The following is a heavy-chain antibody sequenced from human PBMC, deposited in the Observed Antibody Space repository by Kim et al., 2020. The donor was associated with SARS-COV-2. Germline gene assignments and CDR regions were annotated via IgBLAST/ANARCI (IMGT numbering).Heavy chain of an antibody. J-gene: IGHJ4*02. V-gene: IGHV3-11*06. CDR3: ASDLDAFYYGSGSQV. D-gene: IGHD3-10*01. Sequence: SVKGPFTISRDNAKSSLYLQMNSLRAEDAAVYYCASDLDAFYYGSGSQVWGQGTLVTVSS.